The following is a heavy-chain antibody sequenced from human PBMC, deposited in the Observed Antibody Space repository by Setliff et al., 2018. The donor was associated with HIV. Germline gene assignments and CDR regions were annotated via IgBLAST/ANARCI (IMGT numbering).Heavy chain of an antibody. CDR1: GFTFSSYG. CDR3: ARLRLYNSALDY. J-gene: IGHJ4*02. Sequence: PGGSLRLSCAASGFTFSSYGMHWVRQAPGKGLEWVAVTSYDGSNKYYADSVKGRFTISRDNSKNTLYLQMNSLRAEDTAVYYCARLRLYNSALDYWGQGTLVTVSS. CDR2: TSYDGSNK. V-gene: IGHV3-30*03. D-gene: IGHD3-10*01.